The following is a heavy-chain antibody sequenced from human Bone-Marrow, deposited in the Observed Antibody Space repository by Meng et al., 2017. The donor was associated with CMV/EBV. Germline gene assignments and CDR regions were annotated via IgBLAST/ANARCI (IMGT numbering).Heavy chain of an antibody. CDR3: AKDIGRAVAGTGAYAFDI. J-gene: IGHJ3*02. V-gene: IGHV3-7*03. Sequence: GESLKISCAASGFTFSSYWMSWVRQAPGKGLEWVANIKQDGSEKYYVDSVKGRFTISRDNAKNSLYLQMNSLGAEDTALYYCAKDIGRAVAGTGAYAFDIWGQGTMVTVSS. CDR1: GFTFSSYW. CDR2: IKQDGSEK. D-gene: IGHD6-19*01.